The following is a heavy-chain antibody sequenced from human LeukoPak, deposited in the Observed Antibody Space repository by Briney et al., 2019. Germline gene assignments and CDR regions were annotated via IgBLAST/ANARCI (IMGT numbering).Heavy chain of an antibody. Sequence: GETLRLSCAASGFTFSSHGMNWVRQAPGKGLEWVSGISGSGGNTYYADSVKGRFTISRDNSKNTLYLQMNSLRAEDTAVYYCAKAPVTSCRGAYCYPFDYWGQGTLVTVSS. J-gene: IGHJ4*02. CDR3: AKAPVTSCRGAYCYPFDY. V-gene: IGHV3-23*01. D-gene: IGHD2-21*01. CDR2: ISGSGGNT. CDR1: GFTFSSHG.